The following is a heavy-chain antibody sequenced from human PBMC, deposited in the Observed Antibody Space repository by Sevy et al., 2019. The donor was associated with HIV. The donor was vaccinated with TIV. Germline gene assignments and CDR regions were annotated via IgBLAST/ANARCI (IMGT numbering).Heavy chain of an antibody. Sequence: ASVKVSCKASGGTFSSYAISWVRQAPGQGLEWMGGIIPIFGTANYAQKFQGRVTITADESTSTAYMELSSLRYEDTAVYYCARVRSNHLGYFDYWGQGTLVTVSS. CDR2: IIPIFGTA. D-gene: IGHD2-2*01. CDR3: ARVRSNHLGYFDY. J-gene: IGHJ4*02. CDR1: GGTFSSYA. V-gene: IGHV1-69*13.